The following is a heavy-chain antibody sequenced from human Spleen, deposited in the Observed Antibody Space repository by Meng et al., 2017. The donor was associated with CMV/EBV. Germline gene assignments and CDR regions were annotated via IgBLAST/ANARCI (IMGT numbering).Heavy chain of an antibody. Sequence: GESLKISCAASGFTFGSFAMHWVRQAPGKGLEWVAVVSYDVTNKYYANSVKGRFTISRDNSKNTLYLQMNSLRAEDTAVYYCAKVSPSPYDFWSGYDNYFDYWGQGTLVTVSS. CDR3: AKVSPSPYDFWSGYDNYFDY. CDR1: GFTFGSFA. D-gene: IGHD3-3*01. V-gene: IGHV3-30*04. CDR2: VSYDVTNK. J-gene: IGHJ4*02.